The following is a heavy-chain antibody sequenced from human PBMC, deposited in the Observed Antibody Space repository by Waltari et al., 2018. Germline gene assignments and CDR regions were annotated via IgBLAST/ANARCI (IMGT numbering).Heavy chain of an antibody. CDR1: GVSISSYY. D-gene: IGHD4-17*01. Sequence: QVQLQESGPGLVKPSETLSLTCTVSGVSISSYYWSWIRQPPGKGLEWVGYIYYSGSTNYNPSLKSRGTVSVDTSKNQFSLNLSSVTAADTAVYYWARVVGEMKYYGMDVWGQGTTVTVSS. V-gene: IGHV4-59*01. J-gene: IGHJ6*02. CDR3: ARVVGEMKYYGMDV. CDR2: IYYSGST.